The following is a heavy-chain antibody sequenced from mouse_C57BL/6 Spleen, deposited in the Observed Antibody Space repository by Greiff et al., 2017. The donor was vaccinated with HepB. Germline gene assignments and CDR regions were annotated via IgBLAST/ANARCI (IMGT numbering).Heavy chain of an antibody. D-gene: IGHD1-1*01. CDR1: GFTFSNYW. Sequence: EVKLMESGGGLVQPGGSMKLSCVASGFTFSNYWMNWVRQSPEKGLEWVAQIRLKSDNYATHYAESVKGRFTISRDDSKSSVYLQMNNLRAEDTGIYYCTDYFYWYFDVWGTGTTVTVSS. CDR3: TDYFYWYFDV. V-gene: IGHV6-3*01. J-gene: IGHJ1*03. CDR2: IRLKSDNYAT.